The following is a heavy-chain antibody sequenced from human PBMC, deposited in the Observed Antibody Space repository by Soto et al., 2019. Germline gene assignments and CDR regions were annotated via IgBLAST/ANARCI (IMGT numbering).Heavy chain of an antibody. J-gene: IGHJ3*02. D-gene: IGHD3-3*01. CDR2: IKQDGSEK. Sequence: GGSLRLSCAASGFTFSSYWMSWVRQAPGKGLEWVANIKQDGSEKYYVDSVKGRFTISRDNAKNSLYLQMNSLRAEDTAVYYCARDLGGGVVIHNHDAFDIWGQGTMVTVSS. CDR3: ARDLGGGVVIHNHDAFDI. CDR1: GFTFSSYW. V-gene: IGHV3-7*05.